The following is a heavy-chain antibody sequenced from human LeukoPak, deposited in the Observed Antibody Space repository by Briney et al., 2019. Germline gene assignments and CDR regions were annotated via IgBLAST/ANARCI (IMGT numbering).Heavy chain of an antibody. CDR1: GDSVSSSSAT. V-gene: IGHV6-1*01. CDR3: ARGGPLTY. CDR2: TYYRSQWYN. Sequence: SQTLSLTCAISGDSVSSSSATWSWIRQSPSSGLECLGRTYYRSQWYNDYAVSVRSRITINPDTSKNQFSLHLNSVTPEDTAVYYCARGGPLTYWGQGTLVTVSS. J-gene: IGHJ4*02.